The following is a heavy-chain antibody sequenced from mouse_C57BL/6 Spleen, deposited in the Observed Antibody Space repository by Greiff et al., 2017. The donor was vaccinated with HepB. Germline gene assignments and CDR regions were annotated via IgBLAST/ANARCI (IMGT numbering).Heavy chain of an antibody. CDR2: IDPSDSYT. Sequence: QVQLQQPGAELVMPGASVKLSCKASGYTFTSYWMHWVKQRPGQGLEWIGEIDPSDSYTNYNQKFKGKSTLTVDKSSSTAYMQLSSLTSEDSAVYYCARRETAQAPFAYWGQGTLVTVSA. CDR3: ARRETAQAPFAY. CDR1: GYTFTSYW. V-gene: IGHV1-69*01. J-gene: IGHJ3*01. D-gene: IGHD3-2*02.